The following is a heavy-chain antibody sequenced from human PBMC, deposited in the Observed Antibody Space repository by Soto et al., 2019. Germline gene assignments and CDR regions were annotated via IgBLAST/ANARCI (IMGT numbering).Heavy chain of an antibody. J-gene: IGHJ6*03. Sequence: GGSLRLSCAASGFTFSSYATSWVRQAPGKGLEWVSLISGSGGSTYYADSVKGRFTISRDNSKNTLYLQMSSLRAEDTAVYYCARELFYGDYDRWVYYYYYMDVWGKGTTVTVSS. CDR1: GFTFSSYA. D-gene: IGHD4-17*01. CDR2: ISGSGGST. CDR3: ARELFYGDYDRWVYYYYYMDV. V-gene: IGHV3-23*01.